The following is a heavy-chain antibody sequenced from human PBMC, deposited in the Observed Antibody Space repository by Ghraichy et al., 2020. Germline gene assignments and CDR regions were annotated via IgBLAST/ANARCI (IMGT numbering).Heavy chain of an antibody. CDR3: ARQYSYGLDY. CDR1: RSNVTTSV. V-gene: IGHV1-2*02. Sequence: ASVKVSCKVSRSNVTTSVIHWERQAPGQVLEWKGWINPNSGGASYTQKFQGRVTMTRDTSISTVYMELTRLRSDDTAVYYCARQYSYGLDYWGQGTLVTVSS. D-gene: IGHD5-18*01. J-gene: IGHJ4*02. CDR2: INPNSGGA.